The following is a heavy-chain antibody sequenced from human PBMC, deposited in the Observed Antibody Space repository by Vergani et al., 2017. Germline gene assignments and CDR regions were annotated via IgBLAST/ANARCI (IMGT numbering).Heavy chain of an antibody. Sequence: EVQVVESGGGLVQPGGSLRLSCAASGFIFSDHYMDWVRQAPGKGLEWVGRIRNKANDYTTQYAASVKGRFTISRDDSKRYLYLQMNSLQTEDTALYYCVLVKGSNWIDHLYVFWGQGTLVTVSS. D-gene: IGHD1-1*01. V-gene: IGHV3-72*01. CDR1: GFIFSDHY. CDR2: IRNKANDYTT. J-gene: IGHJ4*03. CDR3: VLVKGSNWIDHLYVF.